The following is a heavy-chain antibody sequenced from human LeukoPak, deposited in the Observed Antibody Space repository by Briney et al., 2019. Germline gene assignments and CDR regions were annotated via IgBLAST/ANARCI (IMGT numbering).Heavy chain of an antibody. CDR2: INRSGST. Sequence: PSETLSLTCAVYGGSFSGYYWSWIRQPPGKGLEWIGEINRSGSTNYNPSLKSRVTISVDTSKNQFSLKLSSVTAADTAVYYCAKARRVGAMGPNYYYYYYMDVWGKGTTVTVSS. CDR3: AKARRVGAMGPNYYYYYYMDV. CDR1: GGSFSGYY. J-gene: IGHJ6*03. D-gene: IGHD5-18*01. V-gene: IGHV4-34*01.